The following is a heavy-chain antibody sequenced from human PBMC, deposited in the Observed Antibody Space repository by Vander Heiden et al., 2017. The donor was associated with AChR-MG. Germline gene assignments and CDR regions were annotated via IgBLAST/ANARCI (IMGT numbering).Heavy chain of an antibody. Sequence: QVQLVAPGGGVVQPGRSLRLSCAASGFPFSNYGMHWVRQAPGKGLEWVAVISYDGSNKDYVDSVKGRFTVSRDNSKNTLYLQMNSLRAEDTAVYYCGHGDWMMDYYYGMDVWGQVTTVTVSS. CDR1: GFPFSNYG. V-gene: IGHV3-30*03. J-gene: IGHJ6*02. CDR2: ISYDGSNK. CDR3: GHGDWMMDYYYGMDV. D-gene: IGHD2-21*02.